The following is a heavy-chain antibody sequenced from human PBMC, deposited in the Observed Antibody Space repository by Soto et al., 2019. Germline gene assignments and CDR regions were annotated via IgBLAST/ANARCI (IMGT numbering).Heavy chain of an antibody. CDR1: GYSFTSYW. J-gene: IGHJ6*02. CDR3: ARHQYSAAAGSFRVDYYYGMDV. CDR2: VYPGDSDT. V-gene: IGHV5-51*01. D-gene: IGHD6-13*01. Sequence: GESLKISCKGSGYSFTSYWIGWVRQMPGKGLEWMGIVYPGDSDTRYSPSFQGQVTISADKSISTAYLQWSSLKPSDTTMYYCARHQYSAAAGSFRVDYYYGMDVWGQGTTVTVSS.